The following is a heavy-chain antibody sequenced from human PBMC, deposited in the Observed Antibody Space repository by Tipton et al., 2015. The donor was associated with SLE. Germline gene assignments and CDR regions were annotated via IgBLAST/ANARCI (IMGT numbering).Heavy chain of an antibody. J-gene: IGHJ4*02. CDR2: ISDNGSKT. CDR1: GFTFSRYE. D-gene: IGHD4/OR15-4a*01. CDR3: AKGRGFGAIYPFDS. V-gene: IGHV3-48*03. Sequence: SLRLSCAASGFTFSRYEMNWVRQAPGKGLEWLLYISDNGSKTYYADSVRGRFTISRDNAQNSLYLQLNSLRAEDTALYYCAKGRGFGAIYPFDSWGQGTLVTVSS.